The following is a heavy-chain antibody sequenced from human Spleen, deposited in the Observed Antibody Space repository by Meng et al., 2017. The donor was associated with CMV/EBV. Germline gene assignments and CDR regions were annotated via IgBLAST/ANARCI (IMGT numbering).Heavy chain of an antibody. D-gene: IGHD6-6*01. CDR1: TSYG. Sequence: TSYGISWVRQAPGQGLEWMGWISAYNGNTNYAQKLQGRVTMTTDTSTSTAYMELRSLRSDDTAVYYCARVWAYSSSAYYYYYYGMDVWGQGTTVTVSS. CDR3: ARVWAYSSSAYYYYYYGMDV. CDR2: ISAYNGNT. J-gene: IGHJ6*02. V-gene: IGHV1-18*01.